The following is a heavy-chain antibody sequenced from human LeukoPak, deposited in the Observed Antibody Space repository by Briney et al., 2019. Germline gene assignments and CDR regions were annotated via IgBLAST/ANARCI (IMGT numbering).Heavy chain of an antibody. CDR1: GGSISSSSYY. CDR3: VRDRWWELYYFDY. V-gene: IGHV4-39*07. J-gene: IGHJ4*02. CDR2: IYQTGST. Sequence: TSETLSLTCTVSGGSISSSSYYWGWIRQAPGKGLEWIGNIYQTGSTYYNPSLKSRVTISMDTTWNQFSLKLSSVTAADTAVYFCVRDRWWELYYFDYWGQGTLVTVPS. D-gene: IGHD4-23*01.